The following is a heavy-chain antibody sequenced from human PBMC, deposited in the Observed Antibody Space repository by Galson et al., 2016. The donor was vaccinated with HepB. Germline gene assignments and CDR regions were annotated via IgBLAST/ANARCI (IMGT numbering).Heavy chain of an antibody. CDR3: ASDAHTRRGIFDY. V-gene: IGHV3-11*04. Sequence: SLRLSCAASGFTFSDYTLNWVRQAPGKGLEWISYISSTGSRIYYADSVKGRFTISRDNAKNPVYLQTNSLRDEDTAVYYCASDAHTRRGIFDYWGQGTLVTVSS. CDR1: GFTFSDYT. CDR2: ISSTGSRI. D-gene: IGHD3-16*01. J-gene: IGHJ4*02.